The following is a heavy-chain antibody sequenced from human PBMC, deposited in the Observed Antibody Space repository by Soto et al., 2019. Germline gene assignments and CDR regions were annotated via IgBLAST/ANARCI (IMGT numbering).Heavy chain of an antibody. CDR3: TTDLPMIVVTYYFDY. CDR2: IKSKTDGGTT. V-gene: IGHV3-15*07. Sequence: GGSLRLSCAASGFTFSNAWMNWVRQAPGKGLEWVGRIKSKTDGGTTDYAAPVKGRFTISRDDSKNTLYLQMNSLKTEDTAVYYCTTDLPMIVVTYYFDYWGQGTLVTVSS. J-gene: IGHJ4*02. CDR1: GFTFSNAW. D-gene: IGHD3-22*01.